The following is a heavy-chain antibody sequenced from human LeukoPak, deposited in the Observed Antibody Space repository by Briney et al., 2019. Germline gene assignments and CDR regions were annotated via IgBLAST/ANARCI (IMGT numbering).Heavy chain of an antibody. V-gene: IGHV4-59*01. D-gene: IGHD4-11*01. CDR2: IYYSGST. CDR1: GGSISSYY. Sequence: SETLSLTCTVSGGSISSYYWSWIRQPPGKGLEWIGYIYYSGSTNYNPSLKSRVTISVDTSKNQFSLKLNSVTAADTAVYYCARADGHGLQSVYWYFDLWGRGTLVTVSS. J-gene: IGHJ2*01. CDR3: ARADGHGLQSVYWYFDL.